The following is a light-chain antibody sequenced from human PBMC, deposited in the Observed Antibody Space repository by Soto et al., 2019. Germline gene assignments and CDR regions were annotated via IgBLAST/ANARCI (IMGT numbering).Light chain of an antibody. CDR1: QRISSW. CDR3: HQSNSSPYP. Sequence: DIQMTQSPSTLSASVGDRVTITCRASQRISSWLAWYQQKPGKAPKLLIYDASSLESGVPSRFSGSGSGTEFTLTISSLQPADFAPYYCHQSNSSPYPFGHGTTREIK. V-gene: IGKV1-5*01. J-gene: IGKJ2*01. CDR2: DAS.